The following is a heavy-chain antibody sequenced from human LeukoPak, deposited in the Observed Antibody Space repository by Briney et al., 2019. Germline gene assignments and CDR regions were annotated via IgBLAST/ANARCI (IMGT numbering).Heavy chain of an antibody. CDR1: GFTFSHFG. V-gene: IGHV3-33*06. D-gene: IGHD4-11*01. Sequence: GGSMRLSRAASGFTFSHFGFHWVRQAPGKGLEWVAVTWSDGTNKYYGDSVKGRFIIQRDDSQKTVYLQMNRLRAEDTAIYYCAKDAQRGFDYSNSLEYWGQGSLVTVSS. CDR3: AKDAQRGFDYSNSLEY. CDR2: TWSDGTNK. J-gene: IGHJ4*02.